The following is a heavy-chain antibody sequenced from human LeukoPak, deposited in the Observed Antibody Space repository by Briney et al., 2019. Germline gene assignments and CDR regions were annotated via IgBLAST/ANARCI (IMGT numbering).Heavy chain of an antibody. CDR2: INHSGST. CDR3: ARPRGYSGYEWFNWFDP. Sequence: SETLSLTCAVYGGSFSGYYWSWIRQPPGKGLEWIGEINHSGSTNYNPSLKSRVTISVDTSKNQFSLKLSSVTSADTAVYYCARPRGYSGYEWFNWFDPWGQGTLVTVSS. D-gene: IGHD5-12*01. CDR1: GGSFSGYY. J-gene: IGHJ5*02. V-gene: IGHV4-34*01.